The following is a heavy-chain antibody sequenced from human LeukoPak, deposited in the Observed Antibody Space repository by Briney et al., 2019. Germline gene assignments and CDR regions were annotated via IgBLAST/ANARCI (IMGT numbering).Heavy chain of an antibody. D-gene: IGHD4-17*01. Sequence: ASVKVSCKASGYTFTGYYMHWVRQAPGQGLEWMAWMNPYSGNTGYTQEFQGRLTITRNTSISTAYMELTSLTSDDTAVYFCARKRHGDYVDCWGQGTLVTVSS. CDR1: GYTFTGYY. CDR3: ARKRHGDYVDC. V-gene: IGHV1-8*03. J-gene: IGHJ4*02. CDR2: MNPYSGNT.